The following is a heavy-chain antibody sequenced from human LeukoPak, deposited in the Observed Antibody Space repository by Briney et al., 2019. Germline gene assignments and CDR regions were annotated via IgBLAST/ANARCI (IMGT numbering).Heavy chain of an antibody. CDR1: GFTFSNYA. V-gene: IGHV3-30-3*01. J-gene: IGHJ3*02. CDR3: ARGLVYYYPSSGHRGAFDI. CDR2: ISYDGSNK. D-gene: IGHD3-22*01. Sequence: GGSLRLSCAVSGFTFSNYAMHWVRQAPGKGLEWVALISYDGSNKYYADSVKGRFTISRDNSNNTLYLLMNSLRTEDTAVYYCARGLVYYYPSSGHRGAFDIWGQGTLVTVSS.